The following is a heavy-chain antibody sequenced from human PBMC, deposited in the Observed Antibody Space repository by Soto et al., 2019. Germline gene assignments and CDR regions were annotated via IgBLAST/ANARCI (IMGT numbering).Heavy chain of an antibody. CDR1: GFSLSTNGVG. V-gene: IGHV2-5*02. D-gene: IGHD2-15*01. CDR3: AHSWYCSGGSCYYTYYFDY. CDR2: IYWDDDK. Sequence: QITLKESVPTLVKPTQTLTLTCTFAGFSLSTNGVGVGWIRQPPGKSLELLELIYWDDDKRYSPSLKRRLSMTNDTSKNQVVLTMTNMDPVDTATYYCAHSWYCSGGSCYYTYYFDYRGQGTLVTVSS. J-gene: IGHJ4*02.